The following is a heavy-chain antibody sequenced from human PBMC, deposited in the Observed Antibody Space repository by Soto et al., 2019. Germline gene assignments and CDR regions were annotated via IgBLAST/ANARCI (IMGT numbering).Heavy chain of an antibody. J-gene: IGHJ6*02. Sequence: LSLSCAASGFTFDDYAMHWVRQAPGKGLEWVSGISWNSGSIGYADSVKGRFTISRDNAKNSLYLQMNSLRAEDTALYYCAKDTPMDVWGQGTTVTVSS. V-gene: IGHV3-9*01. CDR2: ISWNSGSI. CDR1: GFTFDDYA. CDR3: AKDTPMDV.